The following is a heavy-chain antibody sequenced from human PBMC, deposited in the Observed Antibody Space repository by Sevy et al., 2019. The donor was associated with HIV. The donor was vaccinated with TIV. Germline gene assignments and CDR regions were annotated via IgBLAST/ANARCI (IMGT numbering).Heavy chain of an antibody. Sequence: GGSLRLSCAASGFTFSDFAMAWVRQAPGKGLEWVALILFDGRNKYYADSVMGRFTISRDNSKKTLFLEMNSLRHDDTAMYYCASRGGDFWNGYNFDHRGQGTLVTVSS. J-gene: IGHJ4*02. CDR1: GFTFSDFA. CDR3: ASRGGDFWNGYNFDH. D-gene: IGHD3-3*01. V-gene: IGHV3-30*03. CDR2: ILFDGRNK.